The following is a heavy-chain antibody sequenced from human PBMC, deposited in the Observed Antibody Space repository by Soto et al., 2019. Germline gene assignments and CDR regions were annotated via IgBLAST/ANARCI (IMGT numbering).Heavy chain of an antibody. D-gene: IGHD3-16*01. CDR3: ASWGGVLDAFDI. Sequence: QVQLVQSGAEVKKPGASVKVSCKASGYTFTGYYMHWVRQAPGQGLEWMGWINPNSGGTNYAQKFQGRVRVTRDSSSSTAWMELSGLRSDEPAVYYRASWGGVLDAFDIWGQGTMVTVSS. CDR2: INPNSGGT. V-gene: IGHV1-2*02. CDR1: GYTFTGYY. J-gene: IGHJ3*02.